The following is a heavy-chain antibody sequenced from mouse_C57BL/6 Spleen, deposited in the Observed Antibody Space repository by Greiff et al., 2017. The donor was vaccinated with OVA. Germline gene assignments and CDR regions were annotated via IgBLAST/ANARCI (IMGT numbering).Heavy chain of an antibody. Sequence: QVQLQQPGAELVRPGPSVKLSCKASGYTFTSYWMHWVKQRPGQGLEWIGVIDPSDSYTNSNQQLKGKATLTVDTSSSTAYMQLSSLTSEDSAVYYGARRGYGGWVYFDYWGQGTTLTVSS. CDR3: ARRGYGGWVYFDY. CDR1: GYTFTSYW. CDR2: IDPSDSYT. J-gene: IGHJ2*01. V-gene: IGHV1-59*01. D-gene: IGHD3-1*01.